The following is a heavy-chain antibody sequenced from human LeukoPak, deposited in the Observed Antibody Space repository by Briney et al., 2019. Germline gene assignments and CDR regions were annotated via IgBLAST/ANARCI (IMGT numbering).Heavy chain of an antibody. CDR3: ARLSLDNWNYVNYFDY. V-gene: IGHV4-39*01. Sequence: SETMSLTCTVSGGSISSSSYYWGWIRQPPGKGLEWIGSIYYSGSTYYNPSLKSRVTISVDTSKNQFSLKLSSVTAADTAVYYCARLSLDNWNYVNYFDYWGQGTLVTVSS. D-gene: IGHD1-7*01. CDR1: GGSISSSSYY. J-gene: IGHJ4*02. CDR2: IYYSGST.